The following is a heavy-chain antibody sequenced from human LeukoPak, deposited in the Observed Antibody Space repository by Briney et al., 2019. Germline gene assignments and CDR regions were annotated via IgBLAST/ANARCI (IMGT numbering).Heavy chain of an antibody. V-gene: IGHV4-34*01. CDR2: INHSGST. CDR1: GGSFSGYY. CDR3: ARVGVPAARRYYYYYMDV. J-gene: IGHJ6*03. Sequence: PSETLSLTCAVYGGSFSGYYWSWIRQPPGKGLEWIGEINHSGSTNYSPSLKSRVTISVDTSKNQFSLKLNSVTAADTAVYYCARVGVPAARRYYYYYMDVWGKGTTVTVSS. D-gene: IGHD2-2*01.